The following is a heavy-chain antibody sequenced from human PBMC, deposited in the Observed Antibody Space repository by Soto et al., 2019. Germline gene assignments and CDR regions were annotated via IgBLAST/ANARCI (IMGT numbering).Heavy chain of an antibody. CDR2: IDPSDSQT. J-gene: IGHJ4*02. D-gene: IGHD3-22*01. V-gene: IGHV5-10-1*01. Sequence: GESLKISCKGSGYSFAGYWITWVRQKPGKGLEWMGRIDPSDSQTYYSPSFRGHVTISVTKSITTVFLKWSRLRASDTAMYYCARQIYDSDTGPNFQYYFDSWGQGTPVTVSS. CDR3: ARQIYDSDTGPNFQYYFDS. CDR1: GYSFAGYW.